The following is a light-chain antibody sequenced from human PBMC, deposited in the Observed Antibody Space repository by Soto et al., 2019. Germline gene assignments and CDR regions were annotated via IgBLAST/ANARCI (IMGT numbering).Light chain of an antibody. CDR1: QDVETY. CDR3: QQRKYWPPIT. CDR2: DAF. J-gene: IGKJ5*01. V-gene: IGKV3-11*01. Sequence: VLTQSPATLSLSPGERATLSCRASQDVETYLAWYQQIPGQAPRLLIYDAFKRASGTPPRFSGSGSGTAFTLTISSLEPEDCAVYYCQQRKYWPPITFGQGTRLEIK.